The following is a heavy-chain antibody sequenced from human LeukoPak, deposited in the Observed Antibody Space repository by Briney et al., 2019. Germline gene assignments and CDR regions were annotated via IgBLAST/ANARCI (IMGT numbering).Heavy chain of an antibody. CDR2: IDPRSGGT. V-gene: IGHV1-2*06. D-gene: IGHD3-10*01. CDR3: VRRLYYYGSETHLDS. Sequence: GASVKVSCKASGYTFTGYYMHWVRQAPGQGLEWMGRIDPRSGGTNYAQKFQGRVTMTKDTSINTAYMELSRLRSDDTAVYYCVRRLYYYGSETHLDSWGQGTLVTVSS. J-gene: IGHJ4*02. CDR1: GYTFTGYY.